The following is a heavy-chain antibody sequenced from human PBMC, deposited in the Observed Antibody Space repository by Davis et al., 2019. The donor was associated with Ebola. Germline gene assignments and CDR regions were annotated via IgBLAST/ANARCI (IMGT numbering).Heavy chain of an antibody. CDR1: GFTFSSYS. CDR3: AKDTTPNGY. J-gene: IGHJ4*02. Sequence: PGGSLRLSCAASGFTFSSYSMNWVRQAPGKGLEWVSYISSSSSTIYYADSVKGRFTISRDNSKNTLYLQMNSLRAEDTAVYFCAKDTTPNGYWGQGTPVTVSS. CDR2: ISSSSSTI. D-gene: IGHD1-1*01. V-gene: IGHV3-48*01.